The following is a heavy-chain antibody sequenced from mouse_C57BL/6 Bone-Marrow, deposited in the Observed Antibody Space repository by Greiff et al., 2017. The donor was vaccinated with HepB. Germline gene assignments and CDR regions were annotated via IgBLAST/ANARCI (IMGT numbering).Heavy chain of an antibody. CDR3: ATLDGYFAY. V-gene: IGHV5-6*02. J-gene: IGHJ3*01. Sequence: DVKLVESGGDLVKPGGSLKLSCAASGFTFSSYGMSWVRQTPDKRLEWVATISSGGSYTYYPDSVKGRFTISRDNAKNTLYLQMSSLKSEDTAMYYCATLDGYFAYWGQGTLVTVSA. CDR2: ISSGGSYT. CDR1: GFTFSSYG. D-gene: IGHD2-3*01.